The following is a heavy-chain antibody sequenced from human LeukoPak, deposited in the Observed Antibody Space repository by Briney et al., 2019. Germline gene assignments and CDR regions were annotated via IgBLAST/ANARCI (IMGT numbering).Heavy chain of an antibody. CDR2: ITGSDDST. CDR3: AKGPQLYSGYHPDY. J-gene: IGHJ4*02. D-gene: IGHD3-22*01. V-gene: IGHV3-23*01. CDR1: GFTFSNNA. Sequence: GGSLRLSCAASGFTFSNNAMTWVRQAPGEGLEWVSTITGSDDSTYYADSVKGRFTISRDYSKNTVFLRLNNLRAEDTAMYYCAKGPQLYSGYHPDYWGQGTLVTVSS.